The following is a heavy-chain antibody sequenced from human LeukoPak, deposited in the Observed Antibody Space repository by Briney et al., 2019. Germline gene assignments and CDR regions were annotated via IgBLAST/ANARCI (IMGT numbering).Heavy chain of an antibody. J-gene: IGHJ4*02. CDR1: GFTFSNAW. CDR2: IKSKTDGGTT. V-gene: IGHV3-15*01. D-gene: IGHD3-22*01. Sequence: GGSLRLSCAASGFTFSNAWMSWVRQAPGKGLEWVGRIKSKTDGGTTDYAAPVKGRFTISRDDSKNTLYLQMNSLKTEDTAVYYCTRRGRGLYYYDSSGYQDWGQGTLVAVSS. CDR3: TRRGRGLYYYDSSGYQD.